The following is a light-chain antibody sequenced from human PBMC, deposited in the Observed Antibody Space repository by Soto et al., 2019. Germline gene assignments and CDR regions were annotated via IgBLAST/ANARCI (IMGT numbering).Light chain of an antibody. Sequence: EIVMTQSPATMSVSPGERVTLSCRASQSVSSNLVWYQQKPGRAPRLLIYGVFTRATGIPVRFSGSGSGTEFTLTISSLQSEDFAVYYCQQYNNWPPWTFGQGTKV. V-gene: IGKV3-15*01. CDR1: QSVSSN. J-gene: IGKJ1*01. CDR2: GVF. CDR3: QQYNNWPPWT.